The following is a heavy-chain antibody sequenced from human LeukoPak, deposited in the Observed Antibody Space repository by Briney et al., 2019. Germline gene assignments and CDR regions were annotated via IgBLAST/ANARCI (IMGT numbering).Heavy chain of an antibody. CDR1: GGTFSGYY. V-gene: IGHV4-34*01. CDR2: INHSGST. D-gene: IGHD3-10*01. J-gene: IGHJ4*02. CDR3: ARGRSRMVRGVPYFDY. Sequence: SETLSLTCAVYGGTFSGYYWRWIRQPPGKGLEWMAEINHSGSTNYNPSLKRRVTISVDTSKNQYSLKLSSVTAADTAVYYCARGRSRMVRGVPYFDYWGRGTLVTVTS.